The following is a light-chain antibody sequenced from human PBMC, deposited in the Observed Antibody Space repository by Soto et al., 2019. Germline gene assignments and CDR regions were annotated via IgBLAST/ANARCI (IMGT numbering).Light chain of an antibody. CDR2: AAS. CDR3: QHYKTYPVT. V-gene: IGKV1-16*01. Sequence: DLQMTQSPSSLSASVGDRVTITCRASQDITKFLAWFQQKPGKAPKSLISAASSLQSGVPSRFSGSGSGTEFTLTINSLQPEDFATYYCQHYKTYPVTFGQGTRLEI. J-gene: IGKJ5*01. CDR1: QDITKF.